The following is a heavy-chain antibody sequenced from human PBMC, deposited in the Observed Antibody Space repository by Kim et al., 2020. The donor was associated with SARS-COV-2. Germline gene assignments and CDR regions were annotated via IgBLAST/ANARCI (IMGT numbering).Heavy chain of an antibody. V-gene: IGHV3-74*01. J-gene: IGHJ5*01. Sequence: GGSLRLSCIASGFTFRSYWMPWVRQPPGKGLVWVARLYGDETAKEYADSVRGRFTTSRDNAENTLWLQMNSLRAEDTAVYYCASGPSRDGQHYDSWR. CDR3: ASGPSRDGQHYDS. CDR1: GFTFRSYW. D-gene: IGHD3-3*02. CDR2: LYGDETAK.